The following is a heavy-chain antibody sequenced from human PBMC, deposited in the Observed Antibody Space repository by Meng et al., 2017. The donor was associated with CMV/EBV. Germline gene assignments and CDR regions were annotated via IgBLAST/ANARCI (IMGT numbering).Heavy chain of an antibody. J-gene: IGHJ5*02. D-gene: IGHD3-22*01. CDR2: ISSSSSYT. CDR1: GFTFSDYY. V-gene: IGHV3-11*06. Sequence: QVQWVGAGGGLVKPGGSLRLSCAASGFTFSDYYMSWIRQAPGKGLEWVSYISSSSSYTNYADSVKGRFTISRDNAKNSLYLQMNSLRAEDTAVYYCARDRRYYDSSGYYPAWGQGTLVTVSS. CDR3: ARDRRYYDSSGYYPA.